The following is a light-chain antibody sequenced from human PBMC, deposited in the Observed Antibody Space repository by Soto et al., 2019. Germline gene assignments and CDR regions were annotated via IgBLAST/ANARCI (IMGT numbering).Light chain of an antibody. CDR2: LNSDGSH. CDR3: QTWGTGIRV. Sequence: QLVLTQSPSASASLGASVTLTCTLSSGHSSYAIAWHQQPPEKGPRYLMKLNSDGSHSKGDGIPDRFSGSSSGAERYLTISSLQSEDEADYYCQTWGTGIRVFGGGTKLTVL. V-gene: IGLV4-69*01. J-gene: IGLJ3*02. CDR1: SGHSSYA.